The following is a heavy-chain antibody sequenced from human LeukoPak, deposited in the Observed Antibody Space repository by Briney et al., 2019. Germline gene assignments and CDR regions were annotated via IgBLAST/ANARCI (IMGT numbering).Heavy chain of an antibody. CDR1: GFTFSSYA. D-gene: IGHD2-2*02. V-gene: IGHV3-23*01. CDR2: ISGSGGST. CDR3: AKGSCSSTSCYKFDY. J-gene: IGHJ4*02. Sequence: PGGSLRLSCAASGFTFSSYAMSWVRQAPGKGLEWVSAISGSGGSTYYADSVKGRFTISRDNSKNTLYLQMNSLRAVDTAVYYCAKGSCSSTSCYKFDYWGQGTLVTVSS.